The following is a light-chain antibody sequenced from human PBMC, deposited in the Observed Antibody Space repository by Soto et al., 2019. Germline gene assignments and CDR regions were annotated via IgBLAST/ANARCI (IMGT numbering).Light chain of an antibody. J-gene: IGLJ3*02. CDR2: DTS. V-gene: IGLV7-46*01. CDR1: TGPVTSGQY. CDR3: LLSYNDARLWV. Sequence: QTVVTQEPSLTVSPGGTVTLTCGSSTGPVTSGQYPYWFQQKPGQAPRTLIFDTSNKHSWTPARFSGSLLGGKAALTLSGAQPEDEAEYFCLLSYNDARLWVFGGGTKLTVL.